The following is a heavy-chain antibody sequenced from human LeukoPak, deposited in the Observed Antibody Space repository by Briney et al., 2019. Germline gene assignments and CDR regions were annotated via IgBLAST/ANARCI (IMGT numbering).Heavy chain of an antibody. CDR3: AKDPRNEYSSGWYVDY. D-gene: IGHD6-19*01. V-gene: IGHV3-7*03. J-gene: IGHJ4*02. CDR2: IRQDGSEE. CDR1: GVNFSSYW. Sequence: PGGSLRLSCAVSGVNFSSYWMSWVRQAPGKGLEWVANIRQDGSEEYYVDSVKGRFTISRDNSKNTLYLQMNSLRAEDTAVYYCAKDPRNEYSSGWYVDYWGQGTLVTVSS.